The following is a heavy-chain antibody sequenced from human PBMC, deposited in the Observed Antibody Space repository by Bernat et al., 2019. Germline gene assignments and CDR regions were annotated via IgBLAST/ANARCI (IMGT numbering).Heavy chain of an antibody. Sequence: EVQLVESGGGLVQPGGSLRLSCAASGFTFSSYEMNWVRQAPGKGLEWVSYISSSGSTIYYADSVKGRFTISRDNAKNSLYLQMNSLRAEDTAVYYCAREGLYGDRGGGPFDYWGQGTLVTVSS. CDR3: AREGLYGDRGGGPFDY. D-gene: IGHD4-17*01. CDR2: ISSSGSTI. J-gene: IGHJ4*02. V-gene: IGHV3-48*03. CDR1: GFTFSSYE.